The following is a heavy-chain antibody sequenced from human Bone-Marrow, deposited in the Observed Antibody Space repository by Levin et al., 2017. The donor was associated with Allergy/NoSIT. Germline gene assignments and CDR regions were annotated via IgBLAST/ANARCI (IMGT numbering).Heavy chain of an antibody. CDR2: ITGSGVET. D-gene: IGHD1-26*01. Sequence: GASVKVSCAASGFTFSHNAMSWVRQAPGKGLEWVSAITGSGVETFYADSVKGRFTISRDNSKNTLHLQMSSLRGEDTAVYYCAKGTTKWELYDYWGQGTLVTVSS. CDR1: GFTFSHNA. V-gene: IGHV3-23*01. J-gene: IGHJ4*02. CDR3: AKGTTKWELYDY.